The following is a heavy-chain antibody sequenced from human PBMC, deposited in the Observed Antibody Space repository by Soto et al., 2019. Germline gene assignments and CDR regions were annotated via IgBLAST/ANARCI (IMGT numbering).Heavy chain of an antibody. D-gene: IGHD3-22*01. J-gene: IGHJ4*02. CDR2: ISGSGGST. CDR3: AKGEAYYYDTSAYFAY. Sequence: LRLSCAASGFTFGTYAMNWVRQAPGKGLEWISAISGSGGSTHYADSLKGRFTISRDNSKNTLYLQMNSLRAEDTAVYYCAKGEAYYYDTSAYFAYWGQGTLVTVSS. V-gene: IGHV3-23*01. CDR1: GFTFGTYA.